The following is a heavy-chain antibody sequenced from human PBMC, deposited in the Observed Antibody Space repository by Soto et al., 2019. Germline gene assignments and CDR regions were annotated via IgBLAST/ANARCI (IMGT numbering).Heavy chain of an antibody. CDR1: GGTFSSYA. D-gene: IGHD5-18*01. V-gene: IGHV1-69*12. CDR3: ARPWIQLWSGGAFDI. CDR2: IIPIFGTA. J-gene: IGHJ3*02. Sequence: QVQLVQSGAEVKTPGSSVKVSCKASGGTFSSYAISWVRQAPGQGREWMGGIIPIFGTAHYAQKFQGRVRITADESTSTAYMELSSLRSEDTAVYYCARPWIQLWSGGAFDIWGQGTMVTVSS.